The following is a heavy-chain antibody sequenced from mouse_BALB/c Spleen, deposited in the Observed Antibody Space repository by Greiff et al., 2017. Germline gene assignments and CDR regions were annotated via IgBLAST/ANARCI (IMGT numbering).Heavy chain of an antibody. Sequence: DVMLVESGGGLVKPGGSLKLSCAASGFTFSSYTMSWVRQTPEKRLEWVATISSGGSYTYYPDSVKGRFTISRDNAKNTLYLQMSSLKSEDTAMYYCTRDRDYYGSSYGFAYWGQGTLVTVSA. D-gene: IGHD1-1*01. CDR1: GFTFSSYT. CDR3: TRDRDYYGSSYGFAY. CDR2: ISSGGSYT. J-gene: IGHJ3*01. V-gene: IGHV5-6-4*01.